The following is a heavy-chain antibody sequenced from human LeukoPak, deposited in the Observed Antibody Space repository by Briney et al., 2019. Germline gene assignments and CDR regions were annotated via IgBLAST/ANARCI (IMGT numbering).Heavy chain of an antibody. Sequence: GGSLRLSCAASGFTFSSYWMSWVRQAPGKGLEWVANIKQDGSEKYYVDSVKGRFTISRDNAKNSLYLQMNSLRAEDTAVYYCAKAYLLELRPNLRDSGYMDVWGKGTTVTVSS. CDR2: IKQDGSEK. V-gene: IGHV3-7*01. J-gene: IGHJ6*03. CDR1: GFTFSSYW. CDR3: AKAYLLELRPNLRDSGYMDV. D-gene: IGHD1-7*01.